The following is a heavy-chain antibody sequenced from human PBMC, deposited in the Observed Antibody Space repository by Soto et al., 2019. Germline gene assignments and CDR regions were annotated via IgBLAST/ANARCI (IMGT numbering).Heavy chain of an antibody. V-gene: IGHV3-30*18. J-gene: IGHJ4*02. CDR2: ISYDGSEK. Sequence: PGGSLRLSCAASGFTFSSYGMHWVRQAPGKGLEWVAVISYDGSEKAYADSVKGRFTITRDNSKNTLYLQMNSLRADDTAVYYCAKGRLSSTNFDYWGQGTLVTVSS. D-gene: IGHD2-2*01. CDR1: GFTFSSYG. CDR3: AKGRLSSTNFDY.